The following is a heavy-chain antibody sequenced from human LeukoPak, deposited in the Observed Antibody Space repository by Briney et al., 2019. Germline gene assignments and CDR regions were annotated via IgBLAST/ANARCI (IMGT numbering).Heavy chain of an antibody. CDR3: AKEVGVGHMDV. V-gene: IGHV3-21*04. D-gene: IGHD2-15*01. Sequence: GGSLRLSCAASGFTFSSYSMNWVRQAPGKGLEWVSSISSSSSYIYSADSVKGRFTISRDNSKKILYLQMNSLRAEDTAVYYCAKEVGVGHMDVWGKGTTVTVSS. CDR1: GFTFSSYS. CDR2: ISSSSSYI. J-gene: IGHJ6*03.